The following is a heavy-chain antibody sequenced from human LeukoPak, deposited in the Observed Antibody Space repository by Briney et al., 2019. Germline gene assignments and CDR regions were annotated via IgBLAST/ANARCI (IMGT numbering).Heavy chain of an antibody. CDR1: GYTFTSYG. CDR2: ISAYNGNT. Sequence: GASVKVSCKASGYTFTSYGISWVRQAPGQGLEWMGWISAYNGNTNYAQKLQGRVTMTTDTSTSTAYMELRSLRSDDTAVYYCARAEARYDILTGYPGYWGQGTLVTVSS. V-gene: IGHV1-18*01. J-gene: IGHJ4*02. D-gene: IGHD3-9*01. CDR3: ARAEARYDILTGYPGY.